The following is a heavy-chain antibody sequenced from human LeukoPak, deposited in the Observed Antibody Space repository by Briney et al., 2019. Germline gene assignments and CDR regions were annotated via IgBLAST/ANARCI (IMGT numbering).Heavy chain of an antibody. V-gene: IGHV4-30-2*01. CDR1: GGSISSGGYS. Sequence: KPSETLSLTCAVSGGSISSGGYSWSWIRQPPGKGLEWIGYIYHSGSTYYNPSLKSRVTISVDRSKNQFSLKLSSVTAADTALYYCARDRYGDHTYFDYWGQGTLVTVSS. D-gene: IGHD4-17*01. CDR2: IYHSGST. J-gene: IGHJ4*02. CDR3: ARDRYGDHTYFDY.